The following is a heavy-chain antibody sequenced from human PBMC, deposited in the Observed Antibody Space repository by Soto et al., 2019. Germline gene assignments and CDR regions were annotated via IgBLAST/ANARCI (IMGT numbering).Heavy chain of an antibody. Sequence: EVPLVESGGGLIQPGGSLRLSCAASGFTVSSNYMSWVRQAPGKGLEWVSVIYSGGSTYYADSVKGRFTISRDNSKNTRYLKMNSLRAEDTAVYYGARDRMYYDVCSGYYTLGVDWCFDLWGRGTLVTVSS. CDR1: GFTVSSNY. V-gene: IGHV3-53*01. D-gene: IGHD3-3*01. J-gene: IGHJ2*01. CDR2: IYSGGST. CDR3: ARDRMYYDVCSGYYTLGVDWCFDL.